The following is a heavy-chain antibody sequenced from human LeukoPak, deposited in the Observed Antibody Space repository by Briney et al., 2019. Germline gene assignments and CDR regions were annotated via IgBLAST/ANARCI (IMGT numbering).Heavy chain of an antibody. CDR1: GFTFDDYA. CDR2: LSWNSGSI. D-gene: IGHD3-16*01. V-gene: IGHV3-9*03. CDR3: AKGAARLSLFTSFDY. J-gene: IGHJ4*02. Sequence: GGSLRLSCAASGFTFDDYAMHWVRQAPGKGLEWVSGLSWNSGSIGYADSAKGRFTISRDNAKNSLYLQMNGLRPEDMALYYCAKGAARLSLFTSFDYWGQGTLVTVSS.